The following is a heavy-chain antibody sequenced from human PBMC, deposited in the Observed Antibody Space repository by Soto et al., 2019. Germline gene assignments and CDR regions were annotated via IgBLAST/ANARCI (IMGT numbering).Heavy chain of an antibody. Sequence: ASVKVSCKASGYTFTGYYMHWVRQAPGQGLEWMGWINPNSGGTNYAQKFQGWVTMTRDTSTSTAYMELSSLRSEDTAVYYCARDLRFLFDYWGQGTLVTVSS. CDR2: INPNSGGT. CDR1: GYTFTGYY. CDR3: ARDLRFLFDY. J-gene: IGHJ4*02. V-gene: IGHV1-2*04. D-gene: IGHD5-12*01.